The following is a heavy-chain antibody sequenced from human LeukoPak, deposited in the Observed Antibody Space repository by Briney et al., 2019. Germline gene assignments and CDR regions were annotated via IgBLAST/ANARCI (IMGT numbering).Heavy chain of an antibody. J-gene: IGHJ6*02. CDR1: GFTFSSYA. V-gene: IGHV3-23*01. Sequence: GGSLRLSCAASGFTFSSYAMSWVRQAPGKGLEWISTISGSGGNTYHADSVKGRFTISRDNSKNTLYLQMNSLRDEDTAVYYCARDLYDYAMDVWGQGTTVTVSS. D-gene: IGHD2/OR15-2a*01. CDR3: ARDLYDYAMDV. CDR2: ISGSGGNT.